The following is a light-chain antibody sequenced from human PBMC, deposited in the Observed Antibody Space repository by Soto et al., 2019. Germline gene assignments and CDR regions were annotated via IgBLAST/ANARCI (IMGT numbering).Light chain of an antibody. CDR2: EVS. CDR3: NSFASSNSLI. CDR1: SSDISAYNY. V-gene: IGLV2-14*01. Sequence: QSALTQPASVSGSLGQSITISCTGTSSDISAYNYVSWYQQHPGKAPKLIIYEVSYRPSGVSNRFSASKSANTASLTISGLQAEDEADYYCNSFASSNSLIFGGGTKLTVL. J-gene: IGLJ2*01.